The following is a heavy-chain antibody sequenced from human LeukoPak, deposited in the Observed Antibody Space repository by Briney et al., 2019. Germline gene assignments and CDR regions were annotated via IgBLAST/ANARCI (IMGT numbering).Heavy chain of an antibody. Sequence: PGGSLRLSCAASGFTFSSYAMTWVRQAPGKGLEWVSTISGGDHNTYYADSVKGRFTISRDNSKTTLYLQMNSLRAEDTGVYFCARKPAGSYYDSWGQGTLVTVSS. J-gene: IGHJ4*02. CDR1: GFTFSSYA. V-gene: IGHV3-23*01. D-gene: IGHD1-26*01. CDR3: ARKPAGSYYDS. CDR2: ISGGDHNT.